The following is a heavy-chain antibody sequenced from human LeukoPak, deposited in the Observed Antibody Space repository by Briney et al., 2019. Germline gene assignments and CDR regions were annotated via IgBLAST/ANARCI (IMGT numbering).Heavy chain of an antibody. CDR1: GGSIRSSYYY. V-gene: IGHV4-39*07. Sequence: PSETLSLTCTVSGGSIRSSYYYWGWIRQPPGKGLEWIGEINHSGSTNYNPSLKSRVTISVDTSKNQFSLKLSSVTAADTAVYYCARAVPRRLDYWGQGTLVTVSS. J-gene: IGHJ4*02. CDR2: INHSGST. D-gene: IGHD3-10*02. CDR3: ARAVPRRLDY.